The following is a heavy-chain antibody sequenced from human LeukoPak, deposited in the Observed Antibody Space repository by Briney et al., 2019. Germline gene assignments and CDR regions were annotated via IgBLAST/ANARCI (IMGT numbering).Heavy chain of an antibody. CDR1: GLIFNRYA. Sequence: GGSLRLSCEVSGLIFNRYAMGWVRQAPGKGLEWVSSITASGGSTEDADSVKGRFTISRDNSKSTLFLQMTGLREEDTAVYYCATYDFWSGYYYFDYWGQGTLVTVSS. V-gene: IGHV3-23*01. CDR3: ATYDFWSGYYYFDY. J-gene: IGHJ4*02. CDR2: ITASGGST. D-gene: IGHD3-3*01.